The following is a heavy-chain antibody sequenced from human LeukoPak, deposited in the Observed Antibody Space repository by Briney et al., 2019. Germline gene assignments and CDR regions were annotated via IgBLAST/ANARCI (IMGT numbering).Heavy chain of an antibody. CDR2: IIPIFGTA. CDR3: ARDNPDYVWGSYRDY. CDR1: GGTFSSYA. D-gene: IGHD3-16*02. J-gene: IGHJ4*02. V-gene: IGHV1-69*06. Sequence: ASVKVSCKASGGTFSSYAISWVRQAPGQGLEWMGRIIPIFGTANYAQKFQGRVTITADKSTSTAYMEPSSLRSEDTAVYYCARDNPDYVWGSYRDYWGQGTLVTVS.